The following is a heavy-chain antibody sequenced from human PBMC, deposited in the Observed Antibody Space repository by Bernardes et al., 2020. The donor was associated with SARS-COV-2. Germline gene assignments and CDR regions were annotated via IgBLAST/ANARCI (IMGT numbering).Heavy chain of an antibody. J-gene: IGHJ5*01. CDR1: GFTFRDST. Sequence: GGSLRLSCAASGFTFRDSTMHWVRQAPGKGLEWVAVIWHDGSREYYVDSVKGRFAISRDNSNNTLYLQMNNLRVEDTALYRCATEDGEWLESWGQGTLVTVSS. CDR3: ATEDGEWLES. CDR2: IWHDGSRE. V-gene: IGHV3-33*01. D-gene: IGHD4-17*01.